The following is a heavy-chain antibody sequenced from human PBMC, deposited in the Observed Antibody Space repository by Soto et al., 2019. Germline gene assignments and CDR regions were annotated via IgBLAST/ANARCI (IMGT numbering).Heavy chain of an antibody. CDR2: IRSKAYGGTT. Sequence: PGGSLRLSCTASGFTFCDDAMSWFRQAPGKGLEWVGFIRSKAYGGTTEYAASVKGRFTISRDDSKSIAYLQMNSLKTEDTAVYYCTRGIAVAGNYYYYGMDVWGQGTTVTVSS. V-gene: IGHV3-49*03. J-gene: IGHJ6*02. D-gene: IGHD6-19*01. CDR1: GFTFCDDA. CDR3: TRGIAVAGNYYYYGMDV.